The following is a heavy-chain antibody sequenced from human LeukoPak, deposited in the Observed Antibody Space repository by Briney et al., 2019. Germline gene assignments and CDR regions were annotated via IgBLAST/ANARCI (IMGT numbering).Heavy chain of an antibody. CDR1: GFTFSSYG. D-gene: IGHD6-19*01. CDR3: ARVQTDSRGWYHFDY. V-gene: IGHV3-33*01. J-gene: IGHJ4*02. Sequence: GGSLRLSCAASGFTFSSYGMHWVRQAPGKGLEWVAAIWYDGSIQYYADSVKGRFTVSRGNAGNSLFLQMNNLRDDDTAVYFCARVQTDSRGWYHFDYWGQGTLVTVSS. CDR2: IWYDGSIQ.